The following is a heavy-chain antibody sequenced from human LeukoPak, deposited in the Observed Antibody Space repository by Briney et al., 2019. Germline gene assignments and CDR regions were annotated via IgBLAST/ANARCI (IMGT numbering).Heavy chain of an antibody. CDR1: GFTFSSYA. D-gene: IGHD6-19*01. J-gene: IGHJ6*03. Sequence: GGSLRLSCAASGFTFSSYAMSWVRQAPGKGLEWVSAISGSGGSTYYADSVKGRFTISRDNSKNTLYLQMNSLRAEDTAVYYCARLSIAVAGTENYMDVWGKGTTVTVSS. CDR2: ISGSGGST. V-gene: IGHV3-23*01. CDR3: ARLSIAVAGTENYMDV.